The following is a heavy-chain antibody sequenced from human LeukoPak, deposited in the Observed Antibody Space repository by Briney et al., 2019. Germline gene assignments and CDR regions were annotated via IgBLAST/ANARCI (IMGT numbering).Heavy chain of an antibody. J-gene: IGHJ4*02. CDR2: FSGSGGST. V-gene: IGHV3-23*01. CDR1: GFTFSSYA. Sequence: GGSLRLSCAASGFTFSSYAMSWVCQAPGKGLEWVSAFSGSGGSTYYADSPKGRFSISRDNIKNTLYLQMNSLRAEDTAVYCCAKGALRFLEWFHWGQGTLVTVSS. CDR3: AKGALRFLEWFH. D-gene: IGHD3-3*01.